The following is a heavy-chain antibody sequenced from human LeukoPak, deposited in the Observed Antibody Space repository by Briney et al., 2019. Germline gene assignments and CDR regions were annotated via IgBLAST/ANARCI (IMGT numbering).Heavy chain of an antibody. CDR1: GFTFSSYW. V-gene: IGHV3-7*01. J-gene: IGHJ3*02. CDR3: AGGSGSYMGDAFGI. CDR2: IKQDGSEK. Sequence: PGGSLRLSCAASGFTFSSYWMSWVRQAPGKGLEWVANIKQDGSEKYYVDSVKGRFTISRDNAKNSLYLQMNSLRAEDKAVYYCAGGSGSYMGDAFGIWGQGTMVTVSS. D-gene: IGHD1-26*01.